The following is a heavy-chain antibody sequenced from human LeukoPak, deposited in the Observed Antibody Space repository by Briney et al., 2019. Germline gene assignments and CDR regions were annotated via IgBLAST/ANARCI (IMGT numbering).Heavy chain of an antibody. CDR2: IKGDGSAK. V-gene: IGHV3-7*01. CDR1: GFAFSDSW. Sequence: GGSLRLSCAASGFAFSDSWMTWIRQALGKGLERVAFIKGDGSAKKYVDSVKGRFTISRDNAKNSLFLQMNSLRAEDTAVYYCARDRGWIQHDIWGQGTMVTVSS. J-gene: IGHJ3*02. CDR3: ARDRGWIQHDI. D-gene: IGHD5-18*01.